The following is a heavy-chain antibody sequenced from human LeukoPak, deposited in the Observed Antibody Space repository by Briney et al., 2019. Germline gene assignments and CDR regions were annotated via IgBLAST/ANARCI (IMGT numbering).Heavy chain of an antibody. V-gene: IGHV4-59*08. J-gene: IGHJ4*02. Sequence: SETLSLICTVSGGSISSYYWSWVRQPPGKGLEGIGYIYYSGSTNYNPSLKSRVTISVDTSNTHFSLKLSSVPAADTAVYYCARRYCSSTSCYGSVYYFDYWGQGTLVTVSS. D-gene: IGHD2-2*01. CDR1: GGSISSYY. CDR3: ARRYCSSTSCYGSVYYFDY. CDR2: IYYSGST.